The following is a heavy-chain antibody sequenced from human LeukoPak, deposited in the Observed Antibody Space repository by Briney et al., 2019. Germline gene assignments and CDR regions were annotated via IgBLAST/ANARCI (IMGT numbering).Heavy chain of an antibody. V-gene: IGHV1-69*01. Sequence: SVKVSCKASGNSNSNYAVSWVRQAPGQGFEWMGGIIPIFGTADYAQKFQGRVTITADQSTSTTYMALSSLKSEDTATYYCTTRACHAGGCSSSFYYYYGLHFWGQGTTVSVSS. D-gene: IGHD3-16*01. CDR2: IIPIFGTA. CDR1: GNSNSNYA. J-gene: IGHJ6*02. CDR3: TTRACHAGGCSSSFYYYYGLHF.